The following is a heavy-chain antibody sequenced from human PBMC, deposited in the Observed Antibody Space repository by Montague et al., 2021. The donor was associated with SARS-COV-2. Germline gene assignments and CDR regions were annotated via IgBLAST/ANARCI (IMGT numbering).Heavy chain of an antibody. J-gene: IGHJ2*01. Sequence: SETLSLTCTVSGGSINDHYRSWIRQSPGKGLEWIGYISSNGKTNXNPSLKSRVTLSADASRNEFSLKLDSVTAADTAVYFCARRGYYDSDGYHWHLDLWGRGMLVTVSS. CDR2: ISSNGKT. D-gene: IGHD3-22*01. CDR1: GGSINDHY. V-gene: IGHV4-4*09. CDR3: ARRGYYDSDGYHWHLDL.